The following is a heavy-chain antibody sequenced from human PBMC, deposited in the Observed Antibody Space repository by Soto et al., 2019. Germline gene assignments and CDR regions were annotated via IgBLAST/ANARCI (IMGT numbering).Heavy chain of an antibody. CDR1: GYTFTSYG. CDR2: ISAYNGKT. CDR3: ARDPILRSGWYRDWFDP. Sequence: QVQLVQSGAEVKKPGASVKVSCKASGYTFTSYGISWVRQAPGQGLEWMGWISAYNGKTNYAQKLQGSVTQTTDTSTSTAYMELRSLRSDATAVYYCARDPILRSGWYRDWFDPWGQGTLVTVSS. D-gene: IGHD6-19*01. J-gene: IGHJ5*02. V-gene: IGHV1-18*01.